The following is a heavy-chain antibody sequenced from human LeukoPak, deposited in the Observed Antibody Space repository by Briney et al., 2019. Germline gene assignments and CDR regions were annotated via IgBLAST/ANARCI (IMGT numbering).Heavy chain of an antibody. D-gene: IGHD4-17*01. CDR1: GGSISSYY. Sequence: PSETLSLTCTVSGGSISSYYWSWIRQPAGKGLEWIGRIYTSGSTNYNPSLKSRVTMSVDTSKNQFSLKLSSVTAADTAVYYCARDGVSSYGDYLVPYGMDVWGQGTTVTVSS. V-gene: IGHV4-4*07. CDR3: ARDGVSSYGDYLVPYGMDV. J-gene: IGHJ6*02. CDR2: IYTSGST.